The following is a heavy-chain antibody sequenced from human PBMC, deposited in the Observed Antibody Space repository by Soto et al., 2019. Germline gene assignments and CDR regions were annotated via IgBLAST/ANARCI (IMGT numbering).Heavy chain of an antibody. V-gene: IGHV5-51*01. D-gene: IGHD2-2*01. J-gene: IGHJ6*02. CDR1: GYSFTSHW. CDR3: ARQDYSNYRGGMDV. Sequence: PGESLKISCKTSGYSFTSHWIAWVRQMPGKGLEWMGIIYPSDSDIRYRPSFQGQVTISVDKSISTAYLQRSSLKASDTATYYCARQDYSNYRGGMDVWGQGTTVTVSS. CDR2: IYPSDSDI.